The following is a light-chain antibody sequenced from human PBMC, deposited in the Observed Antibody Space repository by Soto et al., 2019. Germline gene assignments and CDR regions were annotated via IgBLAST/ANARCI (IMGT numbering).Light chain of an antibody. J-gene: IGKJ2*01. CDR2: GAS. V-gene: IGKV3-15*01. Sequence: EIVMTQSPATLSVSPGDRATLSCRASQSVITNLAWYQQKSAQAPRLLIYGASTRATGIPARFSGSWSGTECTLTISSLQSEDSAMYYCQQYDDWASTFGQGTKLEIK. CDR3: QQYDDWAST. CDR1: QSVITN.